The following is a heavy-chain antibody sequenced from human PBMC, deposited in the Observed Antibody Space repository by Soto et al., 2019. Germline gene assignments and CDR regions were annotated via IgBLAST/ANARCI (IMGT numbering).Heavy chain of an antibody. Sequence: QVPLVQSGAEVKTPGASVKVSCKASGYTFASYDMNWVRQAPGQGLEWMGWMNPNSNNTGYAQKFQGRLTMTRDIALSIAHMELSSLRNEDTAVYYCARSDGYHFNWLDSWGQGTLVTVSA. CDR2: MNPNSNNT. CDR3: ARSDGYHFNWLDS. V-gene: IGHV1-8*01. CDR1: GYTFASYD. J-gene: IGHJ5*01. D-gene: IGHD2-21*01.